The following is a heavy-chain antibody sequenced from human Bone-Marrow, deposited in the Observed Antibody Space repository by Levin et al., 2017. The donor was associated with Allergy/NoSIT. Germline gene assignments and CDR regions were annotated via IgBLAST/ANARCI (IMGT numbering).Heavy chain of an antibody. CDR1: GGTFKTFT. V-gene: IGHV1-69*02. D-gene: IGHD1-26*01. CDR3: ARGHSIVAATPLDY. J-gene: IGHJ4*02. Sequence: VASVKVSCKASGGTFKTFTISWVRQAPGQGLEWMGRIVPMVGVTEYAQKFQGRVTITADKSTSTAYMELRSLRSEDTAVYYCARGHSIVAATPLDYWGQGTLVAVSS. CDR2: IVPMVGVT.